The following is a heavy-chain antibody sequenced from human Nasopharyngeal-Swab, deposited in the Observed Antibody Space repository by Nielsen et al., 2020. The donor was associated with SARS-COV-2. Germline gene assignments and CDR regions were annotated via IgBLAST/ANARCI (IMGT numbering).Heavy chain of an antibody. CDR1: GFTFSSHW. V-gene: IGHV3-48*04. CDR3: ARASRGWS. Sequence: GESLKISCEASGFTFSSHWMNWVRQAPGKGLEWVSYISTSGATIHYADSVRGRFTISRDNAKKSLYLQMNSLRAEDTAVYYCARASRGWSWGQGTLVTVSS. J-gene: IGHJ5*02. CDR2: ISTSGATI. D-gene: IGHD6-19*01.